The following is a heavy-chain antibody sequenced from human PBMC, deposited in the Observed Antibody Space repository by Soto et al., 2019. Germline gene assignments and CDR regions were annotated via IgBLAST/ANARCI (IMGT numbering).Heavy chain of an antibody. CDR2: IGVSGATT. D-gene: IGHD3-10*01. V-gene: IGHV3-23*01. CDR3: AKVRRFGELRSLY. Sequence: EVQLLESGGGLVQPGGSLRLSCAASGFTVSSYAMRWVRHAPWKGLEWVSAIGVSGATTYYADSVKGRFTISRDNSKNTLYLQMGSLRAEETDVYYCAKVRRFGELRSLYWGQGTLVTVSS. J-gene: IGHJ4*02. CDR1: GFTVSSYA.